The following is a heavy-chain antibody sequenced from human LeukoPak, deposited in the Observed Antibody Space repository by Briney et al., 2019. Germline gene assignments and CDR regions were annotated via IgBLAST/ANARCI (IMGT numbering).Heavy chain of an antibody. D-gene: IGHD5-24*01. CDR3: ASGSLGDGYGVGDYYQYMDV. Sequence: GASVKVSCKASGGTFNSYAISWVRQAPGQGLEWMGGIKPLFGTANYAQEFQGRVTFATDESASTAYMEVSSLRSEDTAVYYCASGSLGDGYGVGDYYQYMDVWGKGTTVTVSS. V-gene: IGHV1-69*05. J-gene: IGHJ6*03. CDR1: GGTFNSYA. CDR2: IKPLFGTA.